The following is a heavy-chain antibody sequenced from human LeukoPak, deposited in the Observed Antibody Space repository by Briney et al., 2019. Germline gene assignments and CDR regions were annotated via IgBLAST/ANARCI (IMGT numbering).Heavy chain of an antibody. CDR3: ARFAAGGSYYYYMDV. Sequence: GGSLRLSCAAFGFTFSTYTMNWVRQPPGKGLEWVSNIGTSSSTTYYADSVKGRFTISRDNAKNSLYLQMNSLRADDTAVYYCARFAAGGSYYYYMDVWGKGTTVTVSS. CDR2: IGTSSSTT. CDR1: GFTFSTYT. D-gene: IGHD6-25*01. J-gene: IGHJ6*03. V-gene: IGHV3-48*01.